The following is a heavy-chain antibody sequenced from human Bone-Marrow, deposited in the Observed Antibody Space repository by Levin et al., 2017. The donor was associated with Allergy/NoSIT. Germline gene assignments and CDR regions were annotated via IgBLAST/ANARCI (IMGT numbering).Heavy chain of an antibody. CDR1: GFTFGNYA. J-gene: IGHJ1*01. CDR3: AKDRLSYHDSSGYPEYFQF. V-gene: IGHV3-23*01. Sequence: PGESLKISCAASGFTFGNYAMSWVRQAPGKGLEWVSVISASGGNTYYADSVKGRFTLSRDNSKNTLFLQMNSLRAEDTAVYYCAKDRLSYHDSSGYPEYFQFWGQGTLVTVSS. D-gene: IGHD3-22*01. CDR2: ISASGGNT.